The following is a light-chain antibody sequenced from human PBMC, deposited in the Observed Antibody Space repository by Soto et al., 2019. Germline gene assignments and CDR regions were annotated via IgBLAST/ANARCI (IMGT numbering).Light chain of an antibody. J-gene: IGKJ1*01. CDR3: QHYNVYPWT. V-gene: IGKV1-33*01. CDR1: QYINKN. Sequence: DIQMTQSPSSLSASIGDRVTITCQASQYINKNLICYQQKPGKAPKLLIYDASDLETGVPSRFSGSGSGTEFTLSISSLQPDDFATYYSQHYNVYPWTFGQGTMVDI. CDR2: DAS.